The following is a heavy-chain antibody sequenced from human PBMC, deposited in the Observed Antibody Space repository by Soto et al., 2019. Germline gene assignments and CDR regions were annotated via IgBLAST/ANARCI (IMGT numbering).Heavy chain of an antibody. J-gene: IGHJ3*02. CDR3: ARDGGYTGYEEGNPFDI. CDR2: MYVTGTT. CDR1: GGSISHHY. V-gene: IGHV4-4*07. D-gene: IGHD5-12*01. Sequence: SETLSLTCTVSGGSISHHYWSWIRQPAGTRLEWIGRMYVTGTTNYNPSLKNRVSMSIDTSKNQFSLKLSSVTAADTAVYYCARDGGYTGYEEGNPFDIWGQGTMVTVS.